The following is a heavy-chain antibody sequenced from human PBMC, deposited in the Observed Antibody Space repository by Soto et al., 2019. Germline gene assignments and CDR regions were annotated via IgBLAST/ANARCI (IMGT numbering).Heavy chain of an antibody. Sequence: SVKVSCKASGGTFNNYPITLVRQAPGEGLEWMGGSIPIFGTANYAQKFQGRVTISVDESTSTAYMELSSLRSEDTAVYYCARGRGYSGDDHYYYFDMDVWGQGTTVTVSS. D-gene: IGHD5-12*01. CDR2: SIPIFGTA. CDR1: GGTFNNYP. J-gene: IGHJ6*02. CDR3: ARGRGYSGDDHYYYFDMDV. V-gene: IGHV1-69*13.